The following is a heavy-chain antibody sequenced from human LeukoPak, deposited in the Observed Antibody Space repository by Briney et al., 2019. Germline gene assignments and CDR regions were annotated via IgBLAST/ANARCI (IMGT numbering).Heavy chain of an antibody. D-gene: IGHD2-2*01. CDR1: GDSVSSNSVT. CDR3: ARRLTQYDCFDP. J-gene: IGHJ5*02. CDR2: IYYRSTWYN. Sequence: PSQTLSLTCAISGDSVSSNSVTWNWIRQSPSRGLEWLVRIYYRSTWYNDYAVSVRGRITVNPDTSKNQFSLHLNSVTPEDTAVYYCARRLTQYDCFDPWGQGILVTVSS. V-gene: IGHV6-1*01.